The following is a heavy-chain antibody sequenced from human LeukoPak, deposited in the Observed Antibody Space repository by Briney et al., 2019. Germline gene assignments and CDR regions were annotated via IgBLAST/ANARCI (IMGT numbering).Heavy chain of an antibody. V-gene: IGHV3-23*01. Sequence: PGGSLRLSCAASGFTFSSYAMSWVRQAPGKGLEWVSAISGSGASTYYADSVKGRFTISRDNSKNTLYVQMNGLRAEDTAVYYCAKSQFGGVFDGFDIWGQGTMVTVSS. CDR1: GFTFSSYA. J-gene: IGHJ3*02. CDR3: AKSQFGGVFDGFDI. CDR2: ISGSGAST. D-gene: IGHD3-16*01.